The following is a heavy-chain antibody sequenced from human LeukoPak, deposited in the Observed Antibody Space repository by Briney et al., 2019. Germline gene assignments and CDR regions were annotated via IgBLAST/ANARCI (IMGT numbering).Heavy chain of an antibody. J-gene: IGHJ4*02. CDR1: GFTFSGSV. D-gene: IGHD6-19*01. CDR3: TGGSGWYSPDY. CDR2: ITSKPNSYAT. Sequence: GGSLKLSCAASGFTFSGSVMHWVRQASGKGLEWVGRITSKPNSYATVYAASVKGRFTISSDDSKNTAYLQMNSLKTEDRAVYYCTGGSGWYSPDYWGQGTLVTVSS. V-gene: IGHV3-73*01.